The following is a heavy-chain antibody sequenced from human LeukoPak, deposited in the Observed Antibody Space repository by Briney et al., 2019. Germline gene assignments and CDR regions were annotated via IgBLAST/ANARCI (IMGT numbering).Heavy chain of an antibody. V-gene: IGHV3-74*01. Sequence: PGGSLRLSCAASGFTFSSYWMHWVRQAPGKGLVWVSRIDSDRSTTSYADSVKGRFTISRDNAKNTLYLQMNSLRAEDTAVYYCARSVYDSGGYYRVLDYWGQGTLVTVSS. CDR1: GFTFSSYW. D-gene: IGHD3-22*01. CDR2: IDSDRSTT. CDR3: ARSVYDSGGYYRVLDY. J-gene: IGHJ4*02.